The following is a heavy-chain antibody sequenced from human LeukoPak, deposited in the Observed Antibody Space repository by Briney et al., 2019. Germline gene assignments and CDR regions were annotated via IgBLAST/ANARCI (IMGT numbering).Heavy chain of an antibody. V-gene: IGHV3-30*18. J-gene: IGHJ4*02. Sequence: PGRSLRLSCAASGFTFSSYGMHWVRQAPGKGLEWVAVISYDGSNKYYADSVKGRFTISRDNSKNTLYLQMNSLRAEDTAVYYCAKLPIVVVPARTQDNFDYWGQGTLVTVSS. CDR2: ISYDGSNK. CDR1: GFTFSSYG. CDR3: AKLPIVVVPARTQDNFDY. D-gene: IGHD2-2*01.